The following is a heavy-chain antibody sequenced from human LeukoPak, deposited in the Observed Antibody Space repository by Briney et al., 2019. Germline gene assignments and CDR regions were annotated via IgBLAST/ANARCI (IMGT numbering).Heavy chain of an antibody. CDR2: IYYSGST. CDR1: GGSISSYY. D-gene: IGHD3-10*01. J-gene: IGHJ3*02. CDR3: ARDNIRYGSGCYYRIFDI. Sequence: SETLSLTCTVSGGSISSYYWSWIRQPPGKGLEWIGYIYYSGSTNYNPSLKSRVTISVDTSKNQFSLKLSSVTAADTAVYYCARDNIRYGSGCYYRIFDIWGQGTMVTVSS. V-gene: IGHV4-59*01.